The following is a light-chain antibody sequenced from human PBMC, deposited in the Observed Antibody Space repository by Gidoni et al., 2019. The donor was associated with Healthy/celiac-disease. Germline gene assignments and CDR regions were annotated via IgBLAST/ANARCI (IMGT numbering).Light chain of an antibody. CDR2: KAS. V-gene: IGKV1-5*03. Sequence: DIQMTQSPSTLSASVGDRVTITCRASQSISSWLAWYQQKPGKAPKLLIYKASSLESGVPSRFSGSGSGTEFTLTISSLQPVDFATYYFQQYNSYSTWTFGQGTKVEIK. CDR3: QQYNSYSTWT. J-gene: IGKJ1*01. CDR1: QSISSW.